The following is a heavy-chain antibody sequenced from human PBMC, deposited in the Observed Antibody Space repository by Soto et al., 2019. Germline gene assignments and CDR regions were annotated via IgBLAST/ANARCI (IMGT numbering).Heavy chain of an antibody. CDR3: GRYCSGGSCNSGFDH. CDR1: GDTFNFYT. Sequence: ASVKVSCKASGDTFNFYTINWVRQAPGLGLEWMGRFNPILSFSNSALKFQGRVTLTADNAKNSLYLQMNTLRDEDTAVYYCGRYCSGGSCNSGFDHWGQGVLVTVSS. J-gene: IGHJ4*02. CDR2: FNPILSFS. V-gene: IGHV1-69*02. D-gene: IGHD2-15*01.